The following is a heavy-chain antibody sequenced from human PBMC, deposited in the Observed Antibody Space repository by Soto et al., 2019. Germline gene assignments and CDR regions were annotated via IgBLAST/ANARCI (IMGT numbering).Heavy chain of an antibody. Sequence: SETLSLTCSVSGGSISSYYWTWIRQPPGKGLEWIGYVHNSGSTNYNPSLKSRVTISVDTSKNQFSLKLSSVTAADTAMYYCARRYHYYYGMDVWGQGTTVTVSS. CDR2: VHNSGST. CDR1: GGSISSYY. J-gene: IGHJ6*02. V-gene: IGHV4-59*08. CDR3: ARRYHYYYGMDV.